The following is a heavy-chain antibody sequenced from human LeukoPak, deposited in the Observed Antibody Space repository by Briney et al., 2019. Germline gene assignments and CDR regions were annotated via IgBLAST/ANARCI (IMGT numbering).Heavy chain of an antibody. D-gene: IGHD1-26*01. CDR2: ISGSGGST. CDR3: ASGGIYYGAAFDF. Sequence: GGSLRLSCAASGFTFSSYAMSWVRQAPGKGLEWVSAISGSGGSTYYADSVKGRFTISRDNSKNTLYLQMNSLRAEDTALYYCASGGIYYGAAFDFWGQGSLVTVSA. J-gene: IGHJ4*02. V-gene: IGHV3-23*01. CDR1: GFTFSSYA.